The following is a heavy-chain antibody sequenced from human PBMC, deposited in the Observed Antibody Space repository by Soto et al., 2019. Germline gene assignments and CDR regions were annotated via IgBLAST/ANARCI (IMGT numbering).Heavy chain of an antibody. CDR3: ASAISSSWSYFDY. V-gene: IGHV3-23*01. D-gene: IGHD6-13*01. Sequence: EVPLLESGGGLVQPGGSLRLSCAASGFTFNNYAMSWVRQAPGRGLEWVSAIIGSGNIIHYADSVKGRFTISRDNSKNTLYLQMSSLRAEDTAVYYCASAISSSWSYFDYWGQGILVTVSS. J-gene: IGHJ4*02. CDR1: GFTFNNYA. CDR2: IIGSGNII.